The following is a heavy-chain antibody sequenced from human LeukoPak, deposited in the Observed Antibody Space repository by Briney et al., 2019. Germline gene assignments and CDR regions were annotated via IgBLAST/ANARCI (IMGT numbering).Heavy chain of an antibody. D-gene: IGHD2-15*01. CDR3: AKDPPKVVVGFYFDY. J-gene: IGHJ4*02. CDR2: ISGSGGST. CDR1: GFTFSSYA. V-gene: IGHV3-23*01. Sequence: GGSLRLSCAASGFTFSSYAMSWVRQAPGKGLEWVSAISGSGGSTYYADSVKGRFTISRDNSNNTLYLQMNSLRAEDTAVYYCAKDPPKVVVGFYFDYWGQGTLVTVSS.